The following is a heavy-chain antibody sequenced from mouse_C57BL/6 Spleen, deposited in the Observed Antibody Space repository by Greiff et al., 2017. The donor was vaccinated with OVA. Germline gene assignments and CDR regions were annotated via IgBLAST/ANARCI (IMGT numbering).Heavy chain of an antibody. J-gene: IGHJ2*01. CDR3: ARDDGYYALDY. CDR2: ITYDGSST. V-gene: IGHV5-16*01. CDR1: GFTFSDYY. D-gene: IGHD2-3*01. Sequence: EVQVVESEGGLVQPGSSMKLSCTASGFTFSDYYMAWVRQVPEKGLEWVVNITYDGSSTYYLDSLKSRFIISRDNAKNNLYLQMSSLKSEDTATYYCARDDGYYALDYWGQGTTLTVSS.